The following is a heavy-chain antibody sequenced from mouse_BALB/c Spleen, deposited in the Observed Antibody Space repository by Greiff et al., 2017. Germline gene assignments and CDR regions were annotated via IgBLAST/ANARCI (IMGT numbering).Heavy chain of an antibody. V-gene: IGHV2-2*02. D-gene: IGHD1-2*01. Sequence: VQLVESGPGLVQPSQSLSITCTVSGFSLTSYGVHWVRQSPGKGLEWLGVIWSGGSTDYNAAFISRLSISKDNSKSHVFFKMNSLQANDTAIYYYARNSGHYYGYVTHAMDYWGQGTSVTVSS. CDR2: IWSGGST. CDR1: GFSLTSYG. J-gene: IGHJ4*01. CDR3: ARNSGHYYGYVTHAMDY.